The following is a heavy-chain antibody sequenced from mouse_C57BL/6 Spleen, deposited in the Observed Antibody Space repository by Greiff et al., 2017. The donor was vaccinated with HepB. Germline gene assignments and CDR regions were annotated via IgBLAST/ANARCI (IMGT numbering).Heavy chain of an antibody. CDR1: GFNIKDDY. Sequence: EVKLMESGAELVRPGASVKLSCTASGFNIKDDYMHWVKQRPEQGLEWIGWIDPENGDTEYASKFQGKATITSDTSSNTAYLQLSSLTSEDTAVYYCTTGGGTRVPDYGGQGTTLTVSS. J-gene: IGHJ2*01. CDR2: IDPENGDT. V-gene: IGHV14-4*01. D-gene: IGHD5-1*01. CDR3: TTGGGTRVPDY.